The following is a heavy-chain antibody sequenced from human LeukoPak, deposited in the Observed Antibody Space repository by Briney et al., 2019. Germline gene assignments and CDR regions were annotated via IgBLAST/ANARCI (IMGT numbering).Heavy chain of an antibody. CDR2: IYYSGST. D-gene: IGHD3-10*01. J-gene: IGHJ4*02. Sequence: SQTLSLTCTVSGGSISSGDYYWSWIRQPPGKGLEWIGYIYYSGSTYYNPSLKSRVTISVDTSKNQFSLKLSSVTAADTAVYYCARVSGSYEYYFDYWGQGTLVTVSS. CDR3: ARVSGSYEYYFDY. V-gene: IGHV4-30-4*01. CDR1: GGSISSGDYY.